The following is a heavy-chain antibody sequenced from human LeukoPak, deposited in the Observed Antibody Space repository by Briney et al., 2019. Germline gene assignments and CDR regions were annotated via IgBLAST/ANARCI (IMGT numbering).Heavy chain of an antibody. D-gene: IGHD2-2*01. J-gene: IGHJ4*02. V-gene: IGHV3-23*01. CDR1: GFTFSTYK. CDR3: AKLGRYQMPLDDY. CDR2: ISGSGGSP. Sequence: PGGSLRLSCAASGFTFSTYKMSWVRQAPGKGLEWVSDISGSGGSPFYADSVKGRFTISRDNSKYTLYLQMNSLRAEDTAVYYCAKLGRYQMPLDDYWGQGTLVPVSS.